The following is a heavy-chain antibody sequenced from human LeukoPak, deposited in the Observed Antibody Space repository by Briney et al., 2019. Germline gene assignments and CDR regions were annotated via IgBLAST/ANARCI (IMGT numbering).Heavy chain of an antibody. D-gene: IGHD3-22*01. CDR2: IIPIFGTA. CDR3: ARGYLETSYYDSSGYYYGGFDP. CDR1: GGTFSSYA. V-gene: IGHV1-69*13. Sequence: ASVKVSCKASGGTFSSYAISWVRQAPGQGLEWMGGIIPIFGTANYAQKFQGRVTITADESTSTAYMELSSLRSEDTAVYYCARGYLETSYYDSSGYYYGGFDPWGQGTLVTVSS. J-gene: IGHJ5*02.